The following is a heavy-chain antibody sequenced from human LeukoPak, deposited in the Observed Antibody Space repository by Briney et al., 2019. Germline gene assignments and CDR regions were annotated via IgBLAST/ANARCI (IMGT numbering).Heavy chain of an antibody. D-gene: IGHD4/OR15-4a*01. CDR1: GFTFSTFG. CDR2: IWYDGSDK. CDR3: ARGAGSSWFYR. J-gene: IGHJ5*02. V-gene: IGHV3-33*01. Sequence: GGSLRLSCAASGFTFSTFGMHWVRQAPGKGLEWVAIIWYDGSDKYYADSVKGRFTVSRDNSKNTLHLQVNSLRADDTAVYYCARGAGSSWFYRWGQGTLVTVSS.